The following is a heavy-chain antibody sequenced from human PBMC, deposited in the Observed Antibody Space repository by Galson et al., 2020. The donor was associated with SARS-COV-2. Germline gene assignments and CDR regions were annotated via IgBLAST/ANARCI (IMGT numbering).Heavy chain of an antibody. Sequence: QLGASLKISCAASGFTFSSYWMSWVRQAPGKGLEWVANIKQDGSEKYYVDSVKGRFTISRDNAKNSLYLQMNSLRAEDTAVYYCARDMPVYMGSYYYYGMDVWGQGTTVTVSS. V-gene: IGHV3-7*01. D-gene: IGHD2-2*01. J-gene: IGHJ6*02. CDR3: ARDMPVYMGSYYYYGMDV. CDR1: GFTFSSYW. CDR2: IKQDGSEK.